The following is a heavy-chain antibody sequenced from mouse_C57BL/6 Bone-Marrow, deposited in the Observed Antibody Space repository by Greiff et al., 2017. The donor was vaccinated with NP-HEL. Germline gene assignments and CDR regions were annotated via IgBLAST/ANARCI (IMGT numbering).Heavy chain of an antibody. CDR3: AFYGNYDWVDY. J-gene: IGHJ4*01. Sequence: EVQLQQSGAELVKPGASVKLSCTASGFNIKDYYMHWVKQRTEQGLEWIGRIDPEDGETKYAPQFQGKATITADTSSNTAYLQLSSLTSEDTAVYYCAFYGNYDWVDYWGQGTSVTVSS. D-gene: IGHD2-1*01. CDR2: IDPEDGET. CDR1: GFNIKDYY. V-gene: IGHV14-2*01.